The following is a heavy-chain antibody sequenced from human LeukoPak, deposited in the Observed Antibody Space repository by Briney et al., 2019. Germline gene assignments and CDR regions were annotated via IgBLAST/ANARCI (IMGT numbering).Heavy chain of an antibody. CDR3: ARAPSGSYYSVWFDP. Sequence: SETLSLTCTVSGGSISSYYWSWIRQPPGKGLEWIGYIYYSGSTNYNPSLKSRVTMSVDTSKNQFSLKLSSVTAADTAVYYCARAPSGSYYSVWFDPWGQGTLVTVSS. D-gene: IGHD1-26*01. CDR1: GGSISSYY. CDR2: IYYSGST. J-gene: IGHJ5*02. V-gene: IGHV4-59*12.